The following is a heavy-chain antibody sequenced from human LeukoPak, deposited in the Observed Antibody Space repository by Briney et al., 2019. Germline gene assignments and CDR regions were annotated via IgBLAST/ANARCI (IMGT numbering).Heavy chain of an antibody. CDR2: VYYSGNT. D-gene: IGHD3-9*01. Sequence: SETLSLTCTVSGGSISSSNYYWGWIRQPPGKGLECIGSVYYSGNTYYNPSLKSRVTISVDTSKNQFSLKLSSVTAADTAVYYCARSKDILTGYCFDYWGQGTLVTVSS. CDR1: GGSISSSNYY. V-gene: IGHV4-39*07. CDR3: ARSKDILTGYCFDY. J-gene: IGHJ4*02.